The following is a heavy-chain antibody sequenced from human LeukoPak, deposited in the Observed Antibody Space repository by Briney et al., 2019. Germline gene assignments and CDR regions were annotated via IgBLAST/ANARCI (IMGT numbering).Heavy chain of an antibody. D-gene: IGHD5-18*01. CDR1: GYTFNANY. V-gene: IGHV1-2*02. CDR3: ATEYSYGVFRY. J-gene: IGHJ4*02. Sequence: GASVKVSCKASGYTFNANYIHWVRQAPGQGLEWMGWINPNSGETNYSQKFQGRVIVTRDTSISTAYMELSRLTSDDTAVYYCATEYSYGVFRYWGQGTLVTVSS. CDR2: INPNSGET.